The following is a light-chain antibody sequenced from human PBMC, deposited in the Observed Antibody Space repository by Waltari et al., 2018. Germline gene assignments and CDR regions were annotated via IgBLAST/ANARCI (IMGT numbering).Light chain of an antibody. CDR3: CSYAGNYVWV. J-gene: IGLJ3*02. CDR1: SREFGRFEF. CDR2: DVS. V-gene: IGLV2-23*02. Sequence: QSALTQPAAVSGSPGQSVTISCIGSSREFGRFEFVSWYQQRPGNAPKLVISDVSKRPSGVSDRFSGSKSGDTASLTISGLQFEDEADYYCCSYAGNYVWVFGGGTRLTVL.